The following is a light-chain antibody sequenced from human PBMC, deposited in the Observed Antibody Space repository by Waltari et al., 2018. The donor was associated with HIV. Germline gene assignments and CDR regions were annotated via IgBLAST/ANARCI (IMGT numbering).Light chain of an antibody. CDR1: SSAVGGYNY. Sequence: QSALTQPASVSGSPGQSITISRTGTSSAVGGYNYVSWYQQHPGKAPKLMIYEVSNRPSGVSDRFSGSKSGNTASLTISGLQAEDEADYYCSSYTSSSTRLFGGGTKLTVL. V-gene: IGLV2-14*01. CDR2: EVS. J-gene: IGLJ2*01. CDR3: SSYTSSSTRL.